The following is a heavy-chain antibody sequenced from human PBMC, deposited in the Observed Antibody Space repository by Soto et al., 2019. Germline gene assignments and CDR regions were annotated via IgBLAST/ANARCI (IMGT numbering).Heavy chain of an antibody. CDR2: ISYDGSNK. CDR3: AKDTGWQWLDWIFDY. D-gene: IGHD6-19*01. V-gene: IGHV3-30*18. J-gene: IGHJ4*02. Sequence: PGGSLRLSCAASGFTFSSYGMHWVRQAPGKGLEWVAVISYDGSNKYYADSVKGRFTISRDNSKNTLYLQMNSLRAEDTAVYYCAKDTGWQWLDWIFDYWGQGTLVTVSS. CDR1: GFTFSSYG.